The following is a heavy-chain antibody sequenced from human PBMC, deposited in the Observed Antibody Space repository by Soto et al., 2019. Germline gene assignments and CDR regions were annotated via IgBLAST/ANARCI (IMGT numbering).Heavy chain of an antibody. J-gene: IGHJ4*02. CDR3: ARGGRSGGYGDYFDY. D-gene: IGHD4-17*01. Sequence: EVQLVESGGGLVQPGGSLRLSCAASGFTFSSYWMHWVRQAPGKGLVWVSRINSDGSSTSYADSVKGRFTISRDNAKNTLYLQMNSLRDEDTAVYYCARGGRSGGYGDYFDYWGQGTLVIVSS. V-gene: IGHV3-74*01. CDR2: INSDGSST. CDR1: GFTFSSYW.